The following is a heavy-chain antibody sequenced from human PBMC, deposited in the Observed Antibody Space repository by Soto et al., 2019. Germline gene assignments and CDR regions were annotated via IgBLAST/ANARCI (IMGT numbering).Heavy chain of an antibody. D-gene: IGHD5-18*01. Sequence: PGGSLRLSCAASGFTFSSYSMNWVRQAPGKGLEWVSSISSSSSYIYYADSVKGRFTISRDNAKNSLYLQMNSLRAEDTAVYYFARLITGSFAVDTAMWGHYWGRGCMVTVSS. CDR2: ISSSSSYI. J-gene: IGHJ4*02. CDR1: GFTFSSYS. V-gene: IGHV3-21*01. CDR3: ARLITGSFAVDTAMWGHY.